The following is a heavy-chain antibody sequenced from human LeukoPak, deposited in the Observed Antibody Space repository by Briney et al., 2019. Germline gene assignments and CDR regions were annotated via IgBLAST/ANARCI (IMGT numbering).Heavy chain of an antibody. CDR2: ISSSGNTI. D-gene: IGHD5-24*01. CDR3: ARSARRDGYILDHYYMDV. V-gene: IGHV3-11*01. Sequence: GGSLRLSCAASGFTFSDYYMSWIRQAPGKGLEWVSYISSSGNTIYYADSVKGRFTISRDNAKNSLYLQMNSLRAEDTAVYYCARSARRDGYILDHYYMDVWGKGTTVTISS. CDR1: GFTFSDYY. J-gene: IGHJ6*03.